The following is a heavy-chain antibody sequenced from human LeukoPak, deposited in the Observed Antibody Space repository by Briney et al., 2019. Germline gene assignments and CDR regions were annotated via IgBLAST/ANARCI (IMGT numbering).Heavy chain of an antibody. CDR3: ARDNYGSGSYV. V-gene: IGHV3-11*01. Sequence: LSLTCTVSGGSISSYYWSWIRQAPGKGLEWVSYISSSGSTIYYADSVKGRFTISRDNAKNSLYLQMNSLRAEDTAVYYCARDNYGSGSYVWGQGTLVTVSS. D-gene: IGHD3-10*01. CDR2: ISSSGSTI. CDR1: GGSISSYY. J-gene: IGHJ4*02.